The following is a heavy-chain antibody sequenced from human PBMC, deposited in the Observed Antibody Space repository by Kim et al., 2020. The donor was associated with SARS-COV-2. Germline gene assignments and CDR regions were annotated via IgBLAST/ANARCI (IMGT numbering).Heavy chain of an antibody. D-gene: IGHD2-21*02. CDR1: GYTFSDYY. V-gene: IGHV1-2*02. Sequence: ASVKVSCKTSGYTFSDYYMHWVRQAPGQGHEWMGWINPNSGGTNYAQKFQGRVTMTRDTSISTVYMELSRLRSDDTALYYCARFSVMTPPFDYWGQGTLVTSSS. J-gene: IGHJ4*02. CDR3: ARFSVMTPPFDY. CDR2: INPNSGGT.